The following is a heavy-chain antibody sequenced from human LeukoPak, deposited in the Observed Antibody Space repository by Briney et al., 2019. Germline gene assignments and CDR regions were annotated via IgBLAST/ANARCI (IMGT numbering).Heavy chain of an antibody. Sequence: GGSLRLSCAASGFTLSSFGMNWVRQAPGKGLEWVSSITSSSNYIYYASSVRGRFTISRDNAKNSLYLQMNSLRAEDTAVYYCARDLRLWGQGTLVTVSS. V-gene: IGHV3-21*01. CDR3: ARDLRL. CDR1: GFTLSSFG. J-gene: IGHJ4*02. CDR2: ITSSSNYI.